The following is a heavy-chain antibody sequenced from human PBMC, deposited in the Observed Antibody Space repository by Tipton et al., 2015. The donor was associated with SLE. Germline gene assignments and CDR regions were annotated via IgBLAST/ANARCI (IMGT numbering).Heavy chain of an antibody. CDR3: ARGESPGGTFDY. Sequence: LRLSCAVYGGSFSGYYWSWIRQPPGKGLEWIGEINHSGSTNYNPSLKSRVTISVDTSKKQFSLKVSSVTAADTAIYYCARGESPGGTFDYWGQGTLVTVSS. CDR1: GGSFSGYY. J-gene: IGHJ4*02. D-gene: IGHD1-26*01. CDR2: INHSGST. V-gene: IGHV4-34*01.